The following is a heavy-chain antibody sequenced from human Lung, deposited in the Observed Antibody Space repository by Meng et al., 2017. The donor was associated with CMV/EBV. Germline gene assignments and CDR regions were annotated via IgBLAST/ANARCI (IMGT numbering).Heavy chain of an antibody. CDR2: MYHSGTT. CDR3: ATQESRDGHNPY. J-gene: IGHJ4*02. Sequence: SGPGLVKPSGPLSLTCVVSGDSISSSYWWTWVRQSPGKGLEWIGEMYHSGTTNYNPSLKSRVTISMGKSNNQLSLKLKSVTAADTAVYYCATQESRDGHNPYWGQGTLVTVS. CDR1: GDSISSSYW. V-gene: IGHV4-4*02. D-gene: IGHD5-24*01.